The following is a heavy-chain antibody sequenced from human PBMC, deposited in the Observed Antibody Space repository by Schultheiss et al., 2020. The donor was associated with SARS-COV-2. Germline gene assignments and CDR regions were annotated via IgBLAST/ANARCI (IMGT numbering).Heavy chain of an antibody. CDR1: GFTFSSYE. J-gene: IGHJ4*02. CDR2: ISSSGSTI. V-gene: IGHV3-48*03. CDR3: ARALIAVAGPFDY. D-gene: IGHD6-19*01. Sequence: GGSLRLSCAASGFTFSSYEMNWVRQAPGKGLEWVSYISSSGSTIYYADSVKGRFTISRDNAKNSLYLQMNSLRAEDTAVYYCARALIAVAGPFDYWGQGTLVTVSS.